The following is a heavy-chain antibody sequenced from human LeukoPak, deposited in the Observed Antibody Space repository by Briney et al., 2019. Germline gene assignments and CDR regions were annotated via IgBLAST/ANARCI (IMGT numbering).Heavy chain of an antibody. Sequence: PGGSLRLSCAASGFTFSSYSMNWVRQAPGKGLEWVSSISSSSSYIYYADSVRGRFTISRDNAKNSLYLQMNSLRAEDTAVYYCARDGDVVVVAAVLDYWGQGTLVTVSS. V-gene: IGHV3-21*01. CDR3: ARDGDVVVVAAVLDY. D-gene: IGHD2-15*01. CDR2: ISSSSSYI. J-gene: IGHJ4*02. CDR1: GFTFSSYS.